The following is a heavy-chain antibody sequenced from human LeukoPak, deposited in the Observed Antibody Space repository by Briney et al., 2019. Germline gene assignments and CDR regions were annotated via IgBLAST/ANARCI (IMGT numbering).Heavy chain of an antibody. V-gene: IGHV3-23*01. J-gene: IGHJ4*02. CDR1: GFTFSTYA. Sequence: QTGGSLRLSCAASGFTFSTYAMSWVRQTPGKGLEWVSAVSGSGGNTYYADSVKDRFTISRDNTKNLLYLQMNSLRAEDTSVYYCARDAYYGSGSPQNYWGQGTLVTVSS. D-gene: IGHD3-10*01. CDR3: ARDAYYGSGSPQNY. CDR2: VSGSGGNT.